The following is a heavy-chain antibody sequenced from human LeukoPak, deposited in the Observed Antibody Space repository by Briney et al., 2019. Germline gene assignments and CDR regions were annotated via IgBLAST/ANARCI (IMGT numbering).Heavy chain of an antibody. CDR1: GGSISSGSYY. J-gene: IGHJ3*02. Sequence: PSETLSLTCTVSGGSISSGSYYWSWIRQPAGKGLEWIGRMYSSGGTNYNPSLKSRVTISIDASKNQFSLKLTSVTAADTAVYYCARFPSFYDLSGAANAFDIWGQGTMVIVSS. CDR2: MYSSGGT. CDR3: ARFPSFYDLSGAANAFDI. D-gene: IGHD2-15*01. V-gene: IGHV4-61*02.